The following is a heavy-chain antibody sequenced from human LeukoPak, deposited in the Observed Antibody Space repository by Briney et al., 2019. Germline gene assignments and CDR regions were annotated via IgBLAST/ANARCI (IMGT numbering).Heavy chain of an antibody. CDR3: ARGWVYRAFDY. Sequence: SETLSLTCTVSGGSISSSNDYWGWIRQPPGKGLEWIGSIYYSGKTYYNPSLKSRVTISLDTSKNQFSLKLSSVTAADTAVYYCARGWVYRAFDYWGQGTLVTVSS. V-gene: IGHV4-39*07. J-gene: IGHJ4*02. CDR2: IYYSGKT. D-gene: IGHD4-11*01. CDR1: GGSISSSNDY.